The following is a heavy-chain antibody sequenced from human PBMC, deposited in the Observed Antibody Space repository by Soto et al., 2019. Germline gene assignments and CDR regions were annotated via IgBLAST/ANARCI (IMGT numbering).Heavy chain of an antibody. V-gene: IGHV3-15*01. J-gene: IGHJ3*02. D-gene: IGHD2-2*02. Sequence: GGSLRLSCAASGFTFSNAWMSWVRQAPGKGLEWVGRIKSKTDGGTTDYAAPVKGRFTISRDDSKNTLYLQMNSLKTEDTAVYYSTTGLGYCSSTSCYILRAFDIWGQGTMVT. CDR2: IKSKTDGGTT. CDR3: TTGLGYCSSTSCYILRAFDI. CDR1: GFTFSNAW.